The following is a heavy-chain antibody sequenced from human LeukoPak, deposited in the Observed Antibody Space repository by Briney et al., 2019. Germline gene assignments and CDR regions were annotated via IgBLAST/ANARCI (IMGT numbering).Heavy chain of an antibody. Sequence: GVSLTLSCAASGFTLSGYSMNWVRQAPGKGLEWVSYIRSSGSPIYYADSVKGRFTISRDNAKNSVYLQMNSLRDVDTAVYYCVRDPDALDYWGQGTLVTVSS. CDR3: VRDPDALDY. CDR1: GFTLSGYS. CDR2: IRSSGSPI. J-gene: IGHJ4*02. V-gene: IGHV3-48*02.